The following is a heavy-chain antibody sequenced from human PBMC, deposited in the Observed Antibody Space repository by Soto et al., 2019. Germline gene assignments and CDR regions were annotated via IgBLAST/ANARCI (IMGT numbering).Heavy chain of an antibody. D-gene: IGHD2-15*01. CDR1: GFTFSSYG. Sequence: GGSLRLSCAASGFTFSSYGMHWVRQAPGKGLEWVAVISYDGSNKYYADSVKGRFTISRDNSKNTLYLQMNSLRAEDTAVYYCAKDSGYCSGGSCYSLAYWGQGTLVTVSS. J-gene: IGHJ4*02. CDR2: ISYDGSNK. CDR3: AKDSGYCSGGSCYSLAY. V-gene: IGHV3-30*18.